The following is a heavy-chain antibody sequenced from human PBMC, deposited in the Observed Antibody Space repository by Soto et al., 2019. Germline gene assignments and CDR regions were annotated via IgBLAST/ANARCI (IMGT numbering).Heavy chain of an antibody. CDR2: ITPILRET. CDR3: GRVPRYSFPTSDSLDQ. CDR1: GGTFSTYT. V-gene: IGHV1-69*06. D-gene: IGHD5-18*01. J-gene: IGHJ4*02. Sequence: QVHLVQSGTEVRKPGSSVTVSCKVSGGTFSTYTISWVRHAPGQGLQWMGGITPILRETTYAQNFQGRVSMTSDISATTAYMELSDLTSEDTAVYYCGRVPRYSFPTSDSLDQWGQGTRVTVSS.